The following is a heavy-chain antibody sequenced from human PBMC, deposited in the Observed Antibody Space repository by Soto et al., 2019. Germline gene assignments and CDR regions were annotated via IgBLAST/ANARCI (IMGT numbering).Heavy chain of an antibody. CDR3: GSVRPSGYVLS. Sequence: SETLSLTCTVSGGSLSSYYWTWIRQSPGKGLEWIGYVYFSGNTNYNPSLKSRVTISIDTSKNQFSLRLASVTAADTAFYYCGSVRPSGYVLSWGQGTLVTV. V-gene: IGHV4-59*01. CDR2: VYFSGNT. D-gene: IGHD6-25*01. J-gene: IGHJ5*02. CDR1: GGSLSSYY.